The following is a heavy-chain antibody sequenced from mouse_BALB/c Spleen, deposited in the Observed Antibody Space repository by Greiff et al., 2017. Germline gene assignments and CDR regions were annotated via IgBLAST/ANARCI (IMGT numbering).Heavy chain of an antibody. CDR1: GFTFSDYY. CDR3: ARDGHYYGSS. V-gene: IGHV5-4*02. Sequence: EVKVVESGVGLVKPGGSLKLSCAASGFTFSDYYMYWVRQTPEKRLEWVATISDGGSYTYYPDSVKGRFTISRDNAKNNLYLQMSSLKSEDTAMYYCARDGHYYGSSWGQGTLVTVSA. J-gene: IGHJ3*01. CDR2: ISDGGSYT. D-gene: IGHD1-1*01.